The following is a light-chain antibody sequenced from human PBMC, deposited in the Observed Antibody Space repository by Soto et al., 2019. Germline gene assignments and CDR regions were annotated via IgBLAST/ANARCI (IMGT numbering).Light chain of an antibody. CDR3: QQYGSSPALT. Sequence: EIVVPQSPGTLSLPPGEGATLSCTVRQSVSSSYLALYQQKPGQAPRLLIYGASGRATGIPDRFSGSGYGTDFTLIISRLEPEDFAVYYCQQYGSSPALTFGGGTKVDIK. CDR1: QSVSSSY. V-gene: IGKV3-20*01. J-gene: IGKJ4*01. CDR2: GAS.